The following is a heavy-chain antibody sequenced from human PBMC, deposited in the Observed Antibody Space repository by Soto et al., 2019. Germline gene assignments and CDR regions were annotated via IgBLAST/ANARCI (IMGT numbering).Heavy chain of an antibody. D-gene: IGHD3-9*01. CDR3: ARGNVRHYDILTGYYTAAFDI. CDR2: INHSGST. CDR1: GGSFSGYY. V-gene: IGHV4-34*01. Sequence: SETLSLTCAVYGGSFSGYYWSWIRQPPGKGLEWIGEINHSGSTNYNPSLKSRVTISVDTPKNQFSLKLSSVTAADTAVYYCARGNVRHYDILTGYYTAAFDIWGQGTMVTVSS. J-gene: IGHJ3*02.